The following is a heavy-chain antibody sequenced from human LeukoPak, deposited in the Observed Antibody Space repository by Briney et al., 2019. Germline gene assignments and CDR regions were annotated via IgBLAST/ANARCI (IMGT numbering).Heavy chain of an antibody. V-gene: IGHV3-48*03. Sequence: GGSLRLSCAASGFTFSSYEMNWVRQAPGKGLEWVSYISSSGSTIYYADSVKGRFTISRDNAKNSLYLQMNSLRAEDTAVYYCARDYYDSSGYSAFDIWGQGTMVTVSS. D-gene: IGHD3-22*01. CDR1: GFTFSSYE. CDR2: ISSSGSTI. CDR3: ARDYYDSSGYSAFDI. J-gene: IGHJ3*02.